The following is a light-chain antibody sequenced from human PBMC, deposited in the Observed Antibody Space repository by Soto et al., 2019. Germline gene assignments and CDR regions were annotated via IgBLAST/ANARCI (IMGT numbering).Light chain of an antibody. V-gene: IGKV3D-15*01. CDR3: QQYNNSPLLT. J-gene: IGKJ4*01. CDR2: GAF. CDR1: QSVSTS. Sequence: EVVMTPSPATLSVSPGERATLSCRASQSVSTSLAWYQHKPGQAPRLLIFGAFARATGIPARFSGGGSGTEFNLTISSLQSEDFAVYYCQQYNNSPLLTFGGGTKVEIK.